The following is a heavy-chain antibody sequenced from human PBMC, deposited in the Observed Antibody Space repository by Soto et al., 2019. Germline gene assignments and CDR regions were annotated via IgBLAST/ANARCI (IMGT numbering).Heavy chain of an antibody. Sequence: PGGSLRLSCAASGFTFSSYGMHWVRQAPGKGLEWVAVIWYDGSNKYYADSVKGRFTISRDNSKNTLYLQMNSLRAEDTAVYYCAKLSSSWVRYYYYGMDVWGQGTTVTVSS. J-gene: IGHJ6*02. V-gene: IGHV3-30*02. CDR1: GFTFSSYG. D-gene: IGHD6-13*01. CDR2: IWYDGSNK. CDR3: AKLSSSWVRYYYYGMDV.